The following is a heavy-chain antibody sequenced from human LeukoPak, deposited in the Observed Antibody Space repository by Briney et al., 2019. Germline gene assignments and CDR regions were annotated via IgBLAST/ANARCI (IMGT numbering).Heavy chain of an antibody. J-gene: IGHJ4*02. Sequence: PGGSLRLSCAASGLTFSSYAMSWVRQAPGKGLEWVSAISGSGGSTYYADSVKGRFAISRDNSKNTLYLQMNSLRVEDTAVYYCAKGGLGCSSTSCFDYWGQGTLVTVSS. CDR1: GLTFSSYA. D-gene: IGHD2-2*01. CDR3: AKGGLGCSSTSCFDY. V-gene: IGHV3-23*01. CDR2: ISGSGGST.